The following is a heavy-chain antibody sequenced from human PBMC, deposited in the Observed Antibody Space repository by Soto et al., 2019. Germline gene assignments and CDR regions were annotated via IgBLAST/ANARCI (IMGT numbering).Heavy chain of an antibody. D-gene: IGHD4-4*01. Sequence: EVQLVESGGGLVQPRGSLRLSCAASGFTFSSYWMHWVRQVPGKGLVWVSRIGSNGRSTNYADSVKGRFTISRDNAKNTLFLQMNSLRAEDTAVYDCARDVSNSVDYWGQGTLVTVSS. V-gene: IGHV3-74*01. CDR1: GFTFSSYW. CDR3: ARDVSNSVDY. J-gene: IGHJ4*02. CDR2: IGSNGRST.